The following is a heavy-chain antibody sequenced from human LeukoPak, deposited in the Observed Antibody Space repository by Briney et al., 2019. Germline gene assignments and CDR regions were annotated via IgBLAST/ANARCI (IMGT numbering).Heavy chain of an antibody. CDR3: ARDYDFWSGHFGGYFDY. CDR1: GGTFSSYA. V-gene: IGHV1-18*01. CDR2: ISGYNGNT. J-gene: IGHJ4*02. Sequence: ASVKVSCKASGGTFSSYAISWVRQAPGQGLEWMGWISGYNGNTNYGQELQGRVTMTTDTSTSTAYMELRSLRSDDTAVYYCARDYDFWSGHFGGYFDYWGQGTLVSVSS. D-gene: IGHD3-3*01.